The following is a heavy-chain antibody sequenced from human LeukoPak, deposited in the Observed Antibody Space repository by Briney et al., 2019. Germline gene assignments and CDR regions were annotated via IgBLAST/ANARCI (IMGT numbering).Heavy chain of an antibody. Sequence: SETLSLTCAVHGGSFSGYYWSWIRQPPGKGLEWIGEINHSGSTNYNPSLKSRVTISVDTSKNQFSLKLSSVTAADTAVYYCARGRTMVRGTPFDYWGQGTLVTVSS. V-gene: IGHV4-34*01. CDR2: INHSGST. J-gene: IGHJ4*02. CDR1: GGSFSGYY. CDR3: ARGRTMVRGTPFDY. D-gene: IGHD3-10*01.